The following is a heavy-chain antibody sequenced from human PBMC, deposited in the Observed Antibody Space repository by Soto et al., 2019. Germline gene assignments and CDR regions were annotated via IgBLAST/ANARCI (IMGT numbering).Heavy chain of an antibody. Sequence: QLQLHESGSGLVEPSQTLSLTCTVSGASITYGGYSWSWIRQTPGKGLEWIGYINHLETTFYNPSFESRLTLSIDRAKNQFSLNLNSMSAADRGVYFCARGGGSDSFDNWGQGILVTVSS. CDR2: INHLETT. CDR3: ARGGGSDSFDN. J-gene: IGHJ4*02. CDR1: GASITYGGYS. V-gene: IGHV4-30-2*01. D-gene: IGHD1-26*01.